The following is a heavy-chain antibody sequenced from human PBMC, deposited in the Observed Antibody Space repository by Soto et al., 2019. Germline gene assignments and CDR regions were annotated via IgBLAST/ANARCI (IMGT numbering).Heavy chain of an antibody. V-gene: IGHV1-24*01. CDR3: ACVLRFLEWLLLYFDY. CDR2: FDPEDGET. Sequence: GASVKVSCKVSGHTLTELSMHWVRQAPGKGLEWMGGFDPEDGETIYAQKFQGRVTMTEDTSTDTAYMELSSLRSEDTAVYYCACVLRFLEWLLLYFDYWGQGTSVTVSS. CDR1: GHTLTELS. J-gene: IGHJ4*03. D-gene: IGHD3-3*01.